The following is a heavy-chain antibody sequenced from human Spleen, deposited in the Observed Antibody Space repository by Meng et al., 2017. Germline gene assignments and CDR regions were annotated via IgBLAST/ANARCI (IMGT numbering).Heavy chain of an antibody. CDR2: IYPGDSDT. CDR1: GYSFTSYW. CDR3: ARSMQFGGWYSDY. Sequence: GESLKISCKGSGYSFTSYWIGWVRQTPGKGLEWMGIIYPGDSDTRYSPSYQGQVTISADKSISTAYLQWSSLKASDTAMYYCARSMQFGGWYSDYWGQGTLVTVSS. V-gene: IGHV5-51*01. D-gene: IGHD6-19*01. J-gene: IGHJ4*02.